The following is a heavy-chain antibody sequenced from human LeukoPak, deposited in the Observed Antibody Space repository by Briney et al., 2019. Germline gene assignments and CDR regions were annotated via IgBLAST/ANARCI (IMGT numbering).Heavy chain of an antibody. D-gene: IGHD3-10*01. Sequence: SETLSLTCAVYGGSFSGYYWSWIRQPPGKGLGWIGEINHSGSTNYNPSLKSRVTISVDTSKNQFSLKLSSVTAAATAVYYCARGVTMVRGVIRLDAFDIWGQGTMVTVSS. CDR2: INHSGST. CDR1: GGSFSGYY. CDR3: ARGVTMVRGVIRLDAFDI. V-gene: IGHV4-34*01. J-gene: IGHJ3*02.